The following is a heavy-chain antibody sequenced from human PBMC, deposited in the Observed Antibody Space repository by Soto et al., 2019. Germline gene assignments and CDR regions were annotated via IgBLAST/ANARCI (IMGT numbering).Heavy chain of an antibody. V-gene: IGHV1-3*01. J-gene: IGHJ4*02. D-gene: IGHD3-16*02. Sequence: GASMKGSLKGSGLPFTTYSMDWVRQGPGQTLVWMGWINAGNGNTKYSQNFLGRVTITRDTSASTAYMELSSLRSDDTAVYYCTRSAVRPSGGLIGPFDDWGQGTLVTVSS. CDR3: TRSAVRPSGGLIGPFDD. CDR2: INAGNGNT. CDR1: GLPFTTYS.